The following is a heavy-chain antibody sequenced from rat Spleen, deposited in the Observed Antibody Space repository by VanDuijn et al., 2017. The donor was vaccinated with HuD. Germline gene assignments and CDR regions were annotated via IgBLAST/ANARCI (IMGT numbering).Heavy chain of an antibody. D-gene: IGHD1-1*01. V-gene: IGHV2-1*01. CDR2: IWSEGST. Sequence: QVQLKESGPGLVQPSQTLSLTCTVPGFALTSNSVSWVRQPPGKGLEWMGEIWSEGSTDYNSALKSRLSISRDTYKSKVFLKMNSLQTEDTAIYFCTRSVDFDYWGQGVMVTVSS. CDR1: GFALTSNS. J-gene: IGHJ2*01. CDR3: TRSVDFDY.